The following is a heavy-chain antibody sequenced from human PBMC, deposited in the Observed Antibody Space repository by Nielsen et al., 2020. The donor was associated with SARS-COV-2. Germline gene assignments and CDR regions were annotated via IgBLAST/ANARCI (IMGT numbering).Heavy chain of an antibody. V-gene: IGHV1-69*06. CDR1: GGTFGSYA. D-gene: IGHD1-26*01. CDR2: IIPIFGTA. Sequence: SVKVFCKASGGTFGSYAISWVRQAPGQGLEWMGGIIPIFGTANYAQKFQGRVTITADKSTSTAYMELSSLRSEDTAVYYCASWPRPPSGGSYYRWGQGTLVTVSS. CDR3: ASWPRPPSGGSYYR. J-gene: IGHJ4*02.